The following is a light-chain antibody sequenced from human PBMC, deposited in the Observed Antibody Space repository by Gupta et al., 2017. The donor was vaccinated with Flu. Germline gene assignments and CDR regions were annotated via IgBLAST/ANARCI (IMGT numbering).Light chain of an antibody. CDR1: QSISSW. CDR2: KAS. V-gene: IGKV1-5*03. Sequence: PSTLSASVGDRVTIPCRASQSISSWLAWYQQKPGKAHKPLIYKASRLESGVTSRFSGSGSGTEFTLTISRLQPDDFVTYYCQQYTSYSRTF. J-gene: IGKJ1*01. CDR3: QQYTSYSRT.